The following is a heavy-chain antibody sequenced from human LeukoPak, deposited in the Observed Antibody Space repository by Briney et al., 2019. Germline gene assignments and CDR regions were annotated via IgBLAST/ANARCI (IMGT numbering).Heavy chain of an antibody. D-gene: IGHD4-11*01. CDR2: ISSSSSYI. J-gene: IGHJ3*02. CDR3: ARDLQAWPDAFDI. CDR1: GFTFSSYS. Sequence: GGSLRLSCAASGFTFSSYSMNWVRQAPGKGLEWVSSISSSSSYIYYADSVKGRFTISRDNAKNSLYLQKNSVRAEDTGVYFCARDLQAWPDAFDIWGPGTTVSVSS. V-gene: IGHV3-21*01.